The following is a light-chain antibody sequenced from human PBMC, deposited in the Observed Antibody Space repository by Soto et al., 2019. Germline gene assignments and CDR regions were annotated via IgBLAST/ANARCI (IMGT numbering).Light chain of an antibody. CDR1: QSVSNW. Sequence: EIVLTQSPGTLSLSPGERATLSCRASQSVSNWLAWYQQKPGRAPRLLIYDTSTRATGVPDRFSGSGSGTDFTLTISRLEPEDFAMYYCQQYGSSLRTFGQGTKVDI. CDR2: DTS. CDR3: QQYGSSLRT. J-gene: IGKJ1*01. V-gene: IGKV3-20*01.